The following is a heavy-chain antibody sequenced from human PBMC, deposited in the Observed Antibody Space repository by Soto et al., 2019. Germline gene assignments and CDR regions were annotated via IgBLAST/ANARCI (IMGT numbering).Heavy chain of an antibody. Sequence: QVQLQESGPGLVKPSQTLSLTCTVSGGSISSGGYYWSWIRQHPGKGLEWIGYIYYSGSTYYNPSHXSRVTISVDTXXNXFCXKLSSVTAADTAVYYCARDTYYYDSSGYAINWFDPWGQGTLVTVSS. V-gene: IGHV4-31*03. CDR3: ARDTYYYDSSGYAINWFDP. CDR2: IYYSGST. J-gene: IGHJ5*02. D-gene: IGHD3-22*01. CDR1: GGSISSGGYY.